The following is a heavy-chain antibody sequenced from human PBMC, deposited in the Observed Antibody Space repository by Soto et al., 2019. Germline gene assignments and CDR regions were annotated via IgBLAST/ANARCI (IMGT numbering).Heavy chain of an antibody. CDR3: AREPGDYYFDY. J-gene: IGHJ4*02. V-gene: IGHV3-33*01. CDR2: IWYDGSNK. CDR1: GFTFSSYG. Sequence: QVQLVESGGGVVQPGRSLRLSCAASGFTFSSYGMHWVRQAPDRGLEWVAIIWYDGSNKYYPDSVKGRFTISRDNSKNTLFLQMNSLRAEDTAVYYCAREPGDYYFDYWGQGTLVTVSS.